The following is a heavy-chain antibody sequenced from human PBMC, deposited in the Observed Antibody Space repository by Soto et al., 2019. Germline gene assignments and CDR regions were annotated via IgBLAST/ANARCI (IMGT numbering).Heavy chain of an antibody. J-gene: IGHJ4*02. CDR1: GFTFSSYS. V-gene: IGHV3-48*04. CDR3: ARVFFDHGFDY. CDR2: ISSSSSTI. Sequence: EVQLVESGGGLVQPGGSLRLSCAASGFTFSSYSMNWVRQAPGKGLEWVSYISSSSSTIDYADSVKGRFTISRDNAKNSLYPQMNSLRAEDTAVYYCARVFFDHGFDYWGQGTLVTVSS. D-gene: IGHD3-3*01.